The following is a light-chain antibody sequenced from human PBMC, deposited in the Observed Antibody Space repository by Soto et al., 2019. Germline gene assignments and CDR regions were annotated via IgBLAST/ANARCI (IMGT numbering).Light chain of an antibody. Sequence: EIVMTQSPATLCVSPGERATLSCRPSQSVSSNYLAWYQQKPGQAPRLLXYGASTRANGIPARFSGSGSGTELTLTISSLQSEDFAVYYCQQYNKWRTETFGQGTKVDIK. CDR3: QQYNKWRTET. CDR1: QSVSSN. J-gene: IGKJ1*01. CDR2: GAS. V-gene: IGKV3-15*01.